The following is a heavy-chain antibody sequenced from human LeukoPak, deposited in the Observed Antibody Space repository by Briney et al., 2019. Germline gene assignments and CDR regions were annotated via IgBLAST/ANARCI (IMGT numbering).Heavy chain of an antibody. D-gene: IGHD2-2*01. CDR3: AKEKVGYCSSTSCFDGYDY. J-gene: IGHJ4*02. V-gene: IGHV3-23*01. Sequence: KSGGSLRLSCAASGFTFKNYGMHWVRQAPGKGLEWVSAISGSGGSTYYADSVKGRFSISRDNSKNTLYLQLNSLRAEDTAVYYCAKEKVGYCSSTSCFDGYDYWGQGTLVTVSS. CDR1: GFTFKNYG. CDR2: ISGSGGST.